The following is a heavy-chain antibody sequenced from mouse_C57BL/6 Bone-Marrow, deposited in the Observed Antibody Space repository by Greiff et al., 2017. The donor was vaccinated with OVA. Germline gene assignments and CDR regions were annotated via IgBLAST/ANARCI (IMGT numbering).Heavy chain of an antibody. CDR1: GYTFTDYY. D-gene: IGHD1-1*01. Sequence: EVQLQQSGPELVKPGASVKISCKASGYTFTDYYMHWVKQSPGKGLEWIGDINPYNGGTNYNQKFKGKATLTVDKSSSTAYMELRILTSEDSAVYYCASDYCGSSYEYFDVWGTGTAVTVSS. CDR2: INPYNGGT. V-gene: IGHV1-26*01. J-gene: IGHJ1*03. CDR3: ASDYCGSSYEYFDV.